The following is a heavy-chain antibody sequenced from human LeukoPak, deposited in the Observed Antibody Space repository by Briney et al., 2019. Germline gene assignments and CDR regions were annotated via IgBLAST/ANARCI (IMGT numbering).Heavy chain of an antibody. V-gene: IGHV1-69*06. D-gene: IGHD6-6*01. CDR2: IIPIFGTA. CDR1: GGTFSSYA. J-gene: IGHJ6*03. CDR3: ATCSSSSYYYYYMDV. Sequence: GSSVKVSCKASGGTFSSYAISWVRQAPGQGLEWMGGIIPIFGTANYAQKFQGRVTITADKSTSTAYMELSSLRSEDTAVYYCATCSSSSYYYYYMDVWGKGTTVTVSS.